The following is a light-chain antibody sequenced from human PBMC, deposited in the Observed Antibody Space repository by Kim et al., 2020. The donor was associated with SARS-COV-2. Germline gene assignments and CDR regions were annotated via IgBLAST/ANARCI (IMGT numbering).Light chain of an antibody. Sequence: SESVGYRVTITCRESQDINRFVAWFQQEPGKVPKRIVYHASTLQSGVPSRFSGSGSGTEFSLTISSLQPEDFATYYCLQHKSYPYSFGQGTKLEI. CDR3: LQHKSYPYS. CDR2: HAS. CDR1: QDINRF. V-gene: IGKV1-17*03. J-gene: IGKJ2*03.